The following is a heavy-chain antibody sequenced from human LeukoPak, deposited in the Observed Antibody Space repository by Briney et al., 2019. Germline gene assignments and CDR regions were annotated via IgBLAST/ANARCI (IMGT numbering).Heavy chain of an antibody. CDR3: ATDRGYCSGGSCHYYYGMDV. V-gene: IGHV1-24*01. Sequence: ASVKVSCKVSGYPLTELSMHWVRQAPGKGLEWMGGFDPEDGETIYAQKFQGRVTMTEDTSTDTAYMELSSLRSEDTAVYYCATDRGYCSGGSCHYYYGMDVWGQGTTVTVSS. D-gene: IGHD2-15*01. J-gene: IGHJ6*02. CDR2: FDPEDGET. CDR1: GYPLTELS.